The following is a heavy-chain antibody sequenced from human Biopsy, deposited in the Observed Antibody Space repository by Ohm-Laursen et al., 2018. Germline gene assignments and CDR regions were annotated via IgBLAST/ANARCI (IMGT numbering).Heavy chain of an antibody. CDR2: INPHSGTT. CDR3: AKGQDLRGGAEYFQH. V-gene: IGHV1-2*02. Sequence: ASVTASCKVSGYTFTGQYLHWARQVPGHGLEWMGWINPHSGTTKFAQDFQGRATMTRDTSITTAYMELRRLRSDDTAVYYCAKGQDLRGGAEYFQHWGQGALVTVSS. D-gene: IGHD2-15*01. J-gene: IGHJ1*01. CDR1: GYTFTGQY.